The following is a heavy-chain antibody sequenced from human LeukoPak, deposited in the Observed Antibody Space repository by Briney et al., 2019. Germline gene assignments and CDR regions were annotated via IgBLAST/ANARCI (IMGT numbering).Heavy chain of an antibody. CDR3: AKDLVVAGTSSVLGY. J-gene: IGHJ4*02. Sequence: GGSLRLSCAASGFTFSSYAMSWVRQAPGKGLEWVSAISDSGGSTYYADSVKGRFTISRDNSKNTLYLQMNSLRAEDTAVYYCAKDLVVAGTSSVLGYWGQGTLVTVSS. V-gene: IGHV3-23*01. CDR1: GFTFSSYA. CDR2: ISDSGGST. D-gene: IGHD6-19*01.